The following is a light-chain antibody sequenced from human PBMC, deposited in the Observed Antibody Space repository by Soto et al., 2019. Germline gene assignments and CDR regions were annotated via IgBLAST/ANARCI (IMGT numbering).Light chain of an antibody. CDR3: KQYNNWSPYT. CDR2: GAS. CDR1: QSVSSN. J-gene: IGKJ2*01. V-gene: IGKV3-15*01. Sequence: EIVMTHSPATLSVSPGERATLSCRASQSVSSNLAWYQQKPGQAPRLLIYGASTRATGIPARFSGSGSGTEFTLTISSLQSEDFAVHYCKQYNNWSPYTFGQGTKLEIK.